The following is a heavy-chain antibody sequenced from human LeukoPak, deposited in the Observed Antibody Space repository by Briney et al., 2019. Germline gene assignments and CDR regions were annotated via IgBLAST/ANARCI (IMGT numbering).Heavy chain of an antibody. CDR3: ARVWYCSSTSCRGAFDI. D-gene: IGHD2-2*01. V-gene: IGHV4-59*01. CDR2: LYYSGST. J-gene: IGHJ3*02. CDR1: DGSISTSY. Sequence: SETLSLTCTVSDGSISTSYWSWIRQPPGKGLEWIGYLYYSGSTNYNPSLKSRVTISVDTSKNQFSLKLSSVTAADTAVYYCARVWYCSSTSCRGAFDIWGQGTMVTVSS.